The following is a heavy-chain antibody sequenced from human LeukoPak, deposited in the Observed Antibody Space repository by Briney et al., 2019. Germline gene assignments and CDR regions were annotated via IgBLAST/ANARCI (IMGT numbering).Heavy chain of an antibody. CDR3: ATSLRGSYSGFFDY. CDR1: GFTFSSYG. J-gene: IGHJ4*02. V-gene: IGHV3-30*03. Sequence: GGSLRLSCAASGFTFSSYGMHWVRQAPGKGLEWVAVISYDGSNKYYADSVKGRFTISRDNSKNTLYLQTNSLRAEDTAVYYWATSLRGSYSGFFDYWGQGTLVTVSS. CDR2: ISYDGSNK. D-gene: IGHD1-26*01.